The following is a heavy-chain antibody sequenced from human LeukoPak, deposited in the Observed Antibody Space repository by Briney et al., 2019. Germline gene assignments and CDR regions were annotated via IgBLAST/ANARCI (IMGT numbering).Heavy chain of an antibody. J-gene: IGHJ4*02. CDR3: VGFSSGYYGIGY. CDR2: INTDGSDT. CDR1: GFTFSSYW. D-gene: IGHD3-3*01. Sequence: GGSLRLSCAASGFTFSSYWLHWVRQAPGKGLVWVSHINTDGSDTSYADSMKGRFTISRDNAKNTLYLQMNSLRVEDTAVYYCVGFSSGYYGIGYWGQGTLVTVSS. V-gene: IGHV3-74*01.